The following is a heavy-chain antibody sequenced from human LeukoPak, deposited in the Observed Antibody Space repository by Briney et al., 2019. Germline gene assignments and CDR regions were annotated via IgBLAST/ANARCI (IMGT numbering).Heavy chain of an antibody. V-gene: IGHV3-23*01. CDR3: AKGGTSSWHSFDY. CDR1: GCTLSSYA. D-gene: IGHD6-13*01. CDR2: ISGSGGNT. Sequence: GGSLRLSCAASGCTLSSYAMSWVRQAPGKGLEWVSAISGSGGNTYYADSVKGRFTISRDNSKNTLYLQMNSLRAEDTAVYYCAKGGTSSWHSFDYWGQGTLVTVS. J-gene: IGHJ4*02.